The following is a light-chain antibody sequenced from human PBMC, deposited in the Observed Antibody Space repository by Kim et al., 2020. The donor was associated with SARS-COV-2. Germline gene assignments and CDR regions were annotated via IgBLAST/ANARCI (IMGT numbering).Light chain of an antibody. V-gene: IGLV3-1*01. CDR3: QAWDSSILV. Sequence: VSPGQSASITCSGDRLGNKFVSWYQQRPGQSPLLVIYQDKKRPSGIPERFSGSNSGSTATLTISGTQAMDESDYFCQAWDSSILVFGGGTQLTVL. J-gene: IGLJ2*01. CDR2: QDK. CDR1: RLGNKF.